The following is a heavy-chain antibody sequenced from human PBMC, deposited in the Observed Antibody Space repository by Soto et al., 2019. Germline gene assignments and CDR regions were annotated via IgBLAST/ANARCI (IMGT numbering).Heavy chain of an antibody. CDR3: VRDSHGDY. J-gene: IGHJ4*02. CDR2: IDHDGPT. V-gene: IGHV3-74*01. Sequence: EVQLVESGGGLVQSGGSLRLSCAGSGFTFSSYWMHWVRQAPGKGLEWVSRIDHDGPTDYADSVRGRFTISRDNAENTLYLQMNSLRPEDTAVYYCVRDSHGDYWGQGTLVTVSS. CDR1: GFTFSSYW.